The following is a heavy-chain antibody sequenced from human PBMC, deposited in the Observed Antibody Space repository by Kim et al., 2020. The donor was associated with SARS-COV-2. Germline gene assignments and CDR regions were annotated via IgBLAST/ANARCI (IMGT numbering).Heavy chain of an antibody. V-gene: IGHV4-61*01. Sequence: SETLSLTCTVSGGSVSSGSYYWSWIRQPPGKGLEWIGYIYYSGSTNYNPSLKSRVTISVDTSKNQFSLKLSSVTAADTAVYYCAREETPRSNGDHYYYYGMDVWGQGTTVTVSS. J-gene: IGHJ6*02. CDR3: AREETPRSNGDHYYYYGMDV. D-gene: IGHD4-17*01. CDR1: GGSVSSGSYY. CDR2: IYYSGST.